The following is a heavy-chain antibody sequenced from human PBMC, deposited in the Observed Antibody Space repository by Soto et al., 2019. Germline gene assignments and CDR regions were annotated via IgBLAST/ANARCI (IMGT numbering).Heavy chain of an antibody. D-gene: IGHD3-3*02. CDR1: GYTFTSYG. V-gene: IGHV1-18*01. J-gene: IGHJ6*01. Sequence: GASVKVSCEASGYTFTSYGISWVRQAPGQAREWMGWISAYNGNTNYAQKFQGRVTITADESTGTAYMELSSLRSEDTAVYYCARDKDRQQLGGNYYYIMDVWGQGTTVTVSS. CDR2: ISAYNGNT. CDR3: ARDKDRQQLGGNYYYIMDV.